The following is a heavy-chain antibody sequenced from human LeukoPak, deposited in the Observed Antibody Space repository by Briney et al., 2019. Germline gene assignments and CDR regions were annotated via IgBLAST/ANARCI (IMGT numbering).Heavy chain of an antibody. J-gene: IGHJ4*02. Sequence: SETLSLTCSVSGGSISSYYRSWIRQPPGKGLEWIGYIYYSGSTKYNPSLESRVTISVDTSKSQFSLKLSSVTTADTAVYYCARGGGSPEFWGQGTQVTVSS. CDR3: ARGGGSPEF. D-gene: IGHD1-26*01. CDR2: IYYSGST. V-gene: IGHV4-59*01. CDR1: GGSISSYY.